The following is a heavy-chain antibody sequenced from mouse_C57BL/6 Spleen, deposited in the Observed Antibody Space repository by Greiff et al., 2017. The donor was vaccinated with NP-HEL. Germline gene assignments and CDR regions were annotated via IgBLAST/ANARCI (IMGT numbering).Heavy chain of an antibody. CDR3: ARRGAWTPWFAY. J-gene: IGHJ3*01. Sequence: QVQLQQSGAELVKPGASVKISCKASGYAFSSYWMNWVKQRPGKGLEWIGQIYPGDGDTNYNGKFKGKATLTADKSSSTAYMQLSSLTSEDSAVYFCARRGAWTPWFAYWGQGTLVTVSA. CDR2: IYPGDGDT. CDR1: GYAFSSYW. V-gene: IGHV1-80*01.